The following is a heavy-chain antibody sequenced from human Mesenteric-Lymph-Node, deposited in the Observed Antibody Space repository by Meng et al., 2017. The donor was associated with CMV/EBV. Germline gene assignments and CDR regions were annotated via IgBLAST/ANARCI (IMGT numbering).Heavy chain of an antibody. CDR3: AKDSGFWSPDY. J-gene: IGHJ4*02. CDR2: IRFDGSDE. D-gene: IGHD3-3*01. CDR1: GFSFSNYG. V-gene: IGHV3-30*02. Sequence: GGSLRLSCAASGFSFSNYGMHWIRQAPGEGLEWVAFIRFDGSDEYSADFVKGRFTISRDNSKNTLYLQMNRLRAEDTAFYYCAKDSGFWSPDYWGQGTLVTVSS.